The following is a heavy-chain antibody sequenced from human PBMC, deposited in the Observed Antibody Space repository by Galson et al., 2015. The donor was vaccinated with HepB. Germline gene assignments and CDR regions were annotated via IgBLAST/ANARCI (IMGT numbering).Heavy chain of an antibody. CDR3: ARGDVVVPVYGMDV. CDR1: GYTFTGYG. V-gene: IGHV1-18*01. Sequence: SVKVSCKASGYTFTGYGISWVRQAPGQGLEWMGWISAYNGNTNYAQKLQGRATMTTDTSTSTAYMELRSLRSDDTAVYYCARGDVVVPVYGMDVWGQGTTVTVSS. CDR2: ISAYNGNT. J-gene: IGHJ6*02. D-gene: IGHD2-2*01.